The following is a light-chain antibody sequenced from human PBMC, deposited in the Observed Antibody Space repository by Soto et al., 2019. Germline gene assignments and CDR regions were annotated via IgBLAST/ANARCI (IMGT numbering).Light chain of an antibody. CDR3: CSYAGGTSVV. CDR2: EDI. Sequence: QSALTQPASVSGSPGQSITISCTGTTSDVGRYNLVSWYQQYPGKAPRLMIYEDIERPSGVSNRFSGSKSGNTASLTISGLQTEDEADYYCCSYAGGTSVVFGGGTKVTVL. CDR1: TSDVGRYNL. V-gene: IGLV2-23*01. J-gene: IGLJ2*01.